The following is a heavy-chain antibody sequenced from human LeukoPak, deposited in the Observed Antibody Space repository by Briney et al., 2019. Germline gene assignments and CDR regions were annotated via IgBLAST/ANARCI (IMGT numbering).Heavy chain of an antibody. CDR3: ARSYSSSSEGDWFDP. J-gene: IGHJ5*02. CDR2: ISWDGGST. V-gene: IGHV3-43*01. CDR1: GFTFDDYT. Sequence: PGRSLRLSCAASGFTFDDYTMHWVRQAPGKGLEWVSLISWDGGSTYYADSVKGRFTISRDNAKNTLYLQMNSLRAEDTAVYYCARSYSSSSEGDWFDPWGQGTLVTVSS. D-gene: IGHD6-6*01.